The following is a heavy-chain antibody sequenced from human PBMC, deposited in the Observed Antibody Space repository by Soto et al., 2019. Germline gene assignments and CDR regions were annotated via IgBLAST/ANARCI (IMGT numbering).Heavy chain of an antibody. CDR1: GFTFSGSA. V-gene: IGHV3-73*01. D-gene: IGHD5-18*01. CDR2: IRSKANSYAT. J-gene: IGHJ6*03. CDR3: TRHTKGRHSYGRKHHYYYYMDV. Sequence: GGSLRLSCAASGFTFSGSAMHWVRQASGKGLEWVGRIRSKANSYATAYAASVKGRLPISRDDSKNTAYLQMNSLKTEDTAVYYCTRHTKGRHSYGRKHHYYYYMDVWGKGTTVTVSS.